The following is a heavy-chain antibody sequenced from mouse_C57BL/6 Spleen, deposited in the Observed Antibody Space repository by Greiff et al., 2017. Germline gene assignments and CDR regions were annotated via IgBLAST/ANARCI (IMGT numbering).Heavy chain of an antibody. Sequence: DVKLVESGPGMVKPSQSLSLTCTVTGYSITSGYDWHWIRHFPGNKLEWMGYISYSGSTNYNPSLKSRISITHDTSKNHFFLKLNSVTTEDTATYYCARSSLLAWFAYWGQGTLVTVSA. CDR3: ARSSLLAWFAY. CDR2: ISYSGST. J-gene: IGHJ3*01. CDR1: GYSITSGYD. V-gene: IGHV3-1*01.